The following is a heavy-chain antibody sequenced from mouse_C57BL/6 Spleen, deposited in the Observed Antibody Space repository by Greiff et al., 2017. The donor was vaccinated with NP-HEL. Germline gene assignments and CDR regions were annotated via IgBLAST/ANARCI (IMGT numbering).Heavy chain of an antibody. D-gene: IGHD2-4*01. V-gene: IGHV1-72*01. Sequence: QVQLQQPGAELVKPGASVKLSCKASGYTFTSSWMHWVKQRPGRGLAWLGRIDPNSGGTKYNEKFKSKATLTVDKPSSTAYMQLSSLTSEDSAVYYCAREISMDYWGQGTSVTVSS. CDR3: AREISMDY. CDR1: GYTFTSSW. CDR2: IDPNSGGT. J-gene: IGHJ4*01.